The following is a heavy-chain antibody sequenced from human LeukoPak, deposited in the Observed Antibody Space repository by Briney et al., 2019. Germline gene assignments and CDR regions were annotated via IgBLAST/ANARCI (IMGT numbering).Heavy chain of an antibody. CDR2: IGGSGRSA. CDR3: ATGTTVTFEV. CDR1: GFTVSSTY. J-gene: IGHJ4*02. V-gene: IGHV3-53*05. D-gene: IGHD4-11*01. Sequence: GGSLRLSCVLSGFTVSSTYISWFRQAPGKGLEWVAGIGGSGRSAYYAGAVEGRFTISRDNSQNTLYLQMGSLRAEDMAVYYCATGTTVTFEVWGQGTLVTVSS.